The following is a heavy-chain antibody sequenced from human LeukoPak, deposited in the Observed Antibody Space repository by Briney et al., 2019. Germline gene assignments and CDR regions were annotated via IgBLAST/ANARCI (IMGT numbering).Heavy chain of an antibody. CDR2: IYYSGST. CDR3: ARTWFYYDSSGYPY. CDR1: GGSISSGGYY. J-gene: IGHJ4*02. D-gene: IGHD3-22*01. Sequence: SQTLSLTCTVSGGSISSGGYYWSWIRQHPGKGLEWIGYIYYSGSTYYNPSLKSRVTISVDTSKNQFSLKLSSVTAADTAVYYCARTWFYYDSSGYPYWGQGTLVTVSS. V-gene: IGHV4-31*03.